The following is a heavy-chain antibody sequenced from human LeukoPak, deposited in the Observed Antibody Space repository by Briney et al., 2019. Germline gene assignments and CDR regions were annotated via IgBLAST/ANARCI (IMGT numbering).Heavy chain of an antibody. CDR3: ARDGCRDWFDP. Sequence: PSETLPLTCAVSGYSISSGYYWGWIRQPPGKGLEWIGSIYHSGSTYYNPSLKSRVTISVDTSKNQFSLKLSSVTAAGTAVYYCARDGCRDWFDPWGQGTLVTVSS. V-gene: IGHV4-38-2*02. CDR1: GYSISSGYY. CDR2: IYHSGST. J-gene: IGHJ5*02. D-gene: IGHD2-15*01.